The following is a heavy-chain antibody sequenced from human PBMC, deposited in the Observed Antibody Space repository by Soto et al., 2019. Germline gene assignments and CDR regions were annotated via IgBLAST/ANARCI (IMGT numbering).Heavy chain of an antibody. Sequence: SETLSLTCSVSGGSISSSSYYWNWIRQPPGKGLEWIGEINHSGSTNYNPSLKSRVTISVDTSKSQFSLKLSSVTAADTAVYYCARSAEQLTIAAGYYFDYWGQGTLVTVSS. CDR3: ARSAEQLTIAAGYYFDY. J-gene: IGHJ4*02. D-gene: IGHD6-13*01. V-gene: IGHV4-39*07. CDR1: GGSISSSSYY. CDR2: INHSGST.